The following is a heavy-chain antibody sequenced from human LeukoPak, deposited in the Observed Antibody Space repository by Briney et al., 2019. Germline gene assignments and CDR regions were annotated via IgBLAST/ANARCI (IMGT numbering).Heavy chain of an antibody. V-gene: IGHV4-59*01. J-gene: IGHJ4*02. CDR2: IYYSGST. CDR1: GDSISSYY. CDR3: ARDKDTN. Sequence: SETLSLTCTVSGDSISSYYWSWIRQPPGKGLEWIAYIYYSGSTGYNPSLKSRVTISIDTSKNQFSLKLTSVTAADTAMFYCARDKDTNWGQGTLVTVSS. D-gene: IGHD2-15*01.